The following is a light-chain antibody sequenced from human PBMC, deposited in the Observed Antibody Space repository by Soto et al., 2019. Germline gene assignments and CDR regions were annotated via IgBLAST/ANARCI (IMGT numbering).Light chain of an antibody. CDR2: AAS. CDR3: QQYGTSPWA. J-gene: IGKJ1*01. Sequence: EIVLTQFPGTLSLSPGEIATLSCRASQSVGRNYVAWYQQKPGQAPRVIIYAASNRASGIPDRFSGSGSGSDFTLTIGRLEPEDFAVYYCQQYGTSPWAFGQGTKVEIK. V-gene: IGKV3-20*01. CDR1: QSVGRNY.